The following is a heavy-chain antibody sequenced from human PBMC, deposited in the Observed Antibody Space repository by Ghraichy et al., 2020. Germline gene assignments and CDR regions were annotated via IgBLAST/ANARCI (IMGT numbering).Heavy chain of an antibody. CDR3: ANADSTPPYPTPTPLDS. Sequence: GESLNISCAASGFTFSSYGMHWVRQAPGKGLEWVAVISYDGSNKYYADSVKGRFTISRDNSKNTLYLQMNSLRAEDTAVYNSANADSTPPYPTPTPLDSWGQGTLVTVSS. CDR1: GFTFSSYG. V-gene: IGHV3-30*18. D-gene: IGHD6-13*01. CDR2: ISYDGSNK. J-gene: IGHJ4*02.